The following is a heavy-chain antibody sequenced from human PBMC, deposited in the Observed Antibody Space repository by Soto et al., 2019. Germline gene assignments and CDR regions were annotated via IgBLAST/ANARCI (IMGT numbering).Heavy chain of an antibody. D-gene: IGHD3-3*01. CDR1: GGSISSSSYY. V-gene: IGHV4-39*01. CDR3: TRRPYYDFWSGYYMFDF. J-gene: IGHJ4*02. Sequence: SETLSLTCTVSGGSISSSSYYWGWIRQPPGKGLEWIGSISYSGSTYYNPSLKNRLKISVETSKNQISLKLSSVTAADTAIYYCTRRPYYDFWSGYYMFDFWGQGTLVTVSS. CDR2: ISYSGST.